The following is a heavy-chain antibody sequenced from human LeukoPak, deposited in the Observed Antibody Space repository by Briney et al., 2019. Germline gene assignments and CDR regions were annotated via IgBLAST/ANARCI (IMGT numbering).Heavy chain of an antibody. Sequence: GASVKVSCKASGYTFTSYDISWVRQATGQGLEWMGWMSPNSGNTGYAQKFQGRVTMTRNTSISTAYMELSSLRSEDTAVYYCAREGSSFYGMDVWGQGTMVTVSS. CDR2: MSPNSGNT. J-gene: IGHJ6*02. D-gene: IGHD6-6*01. V-gene: IGHV1-8*01. CDR1: GYTFTSYD. CDR3: AREGSSFYGMDV.